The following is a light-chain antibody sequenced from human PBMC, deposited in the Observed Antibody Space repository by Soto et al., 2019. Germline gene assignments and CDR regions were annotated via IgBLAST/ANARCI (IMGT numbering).Light chain of an antibody. J-gene: IGKJ1*01. CDR1: QSVRSN. V-gene: IGKV3-15*01. CDR3: QQYYSIPRT. CDR2: GAS. Sequence: EVVMTQSPATLSVSPGERVTLSCRASQSVRSNLAWYQQKPGQSPRLLIYGASTRATGIPARFSGSGSGTEFTLTISSLQSEDFAVYYCQQYYSIPRTFGQGTKVEIK.